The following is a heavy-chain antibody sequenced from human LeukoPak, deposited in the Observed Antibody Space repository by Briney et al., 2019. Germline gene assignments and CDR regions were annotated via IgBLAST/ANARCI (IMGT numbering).Heavy chain of an antibody. D-gene: IGHD3-10*01. CDR2: INLSSGTT. J-gene: IGHJ4*02. CDR3: ARDLPTGYGSKAY. Sequence: ASVTVSCKSSGNTLSNNYMHWVRQAPGQGLEWMGVINLSSGTTIFAQNFQGRVTMTRDTSTGTVFMELSSLRSDDTAVYYCARDLPTGYGSKAYWGQGTLVTVSS. CDR1: GNTLSNNY. V-gene: IGHV1-46*01.